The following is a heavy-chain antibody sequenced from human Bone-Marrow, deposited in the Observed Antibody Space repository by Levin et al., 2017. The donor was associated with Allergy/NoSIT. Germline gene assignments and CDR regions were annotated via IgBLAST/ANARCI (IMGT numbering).Heavy chain of an antibody. D-gene: IGHD3-22*01. V-gene: IGHV4-39*01. CDR2: IYYSGST. CDR3: ARQIGYDSSGYYYVGPSYGMDV. Sequence: SQTLSLTCTVSGGSISSSSYYWGWIRQPPGKGLEWIGSIYYSGSTYYNPSLKSRVTISVDTSKNQFSLKLSSVTAADTAVYYCARQIGYDSSGYYYVGPSYGMDVWGQGTTVTVSS. CDR1: GGSISSSSYY. J-gene: IGHJ6*02.